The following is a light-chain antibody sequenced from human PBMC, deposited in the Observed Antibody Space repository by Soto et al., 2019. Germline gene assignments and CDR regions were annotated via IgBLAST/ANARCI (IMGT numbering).Light chain of an antibody. CDR1: QDVGRY. Sequence: AIRMTQSPSSLSSSAGDRVAIACRASQDVGRYLAWYQQKPGQAPKLLIYGASTLQSGVPSRFSGGGSGTDFTLTISCLQSEDFETYYCQHYKNYTWTFGQGTKVAIK. CDR3: QHYKNYTWT. J-gene: IGKJ1*01. CDR2: GAS. V-gene: IGKV1-8*01.